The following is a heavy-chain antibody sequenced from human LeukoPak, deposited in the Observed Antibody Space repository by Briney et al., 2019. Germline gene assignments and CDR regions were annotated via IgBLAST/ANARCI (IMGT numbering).Heavy chain of an antibody. D-gene: IGHD5-24*01. V-gene: IGHV1-18*01. Sequence: ASVKVSCTGYRYTFSSYDINWVRQAPGQGLEWMGWISGYQGRTKYAQNFQGRVTMTIDTSTSTAYMDLRSLRSDDTAIYFCARSDLGTITAGRFNYWGQGTLVAVSS. CDR2: ISGYQGRT. J-gene: IGHJ4*02. CDR1: RYTFSSYD. CDR3: ARSDLGTITAGRFNY.